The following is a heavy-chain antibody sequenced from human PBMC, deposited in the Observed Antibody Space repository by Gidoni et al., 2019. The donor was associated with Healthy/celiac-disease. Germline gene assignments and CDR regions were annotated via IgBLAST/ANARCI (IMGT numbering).Heavy chain of an antibody. CDR3: AGLHEATVTTGR. Sequence: VQLLDSAPGLVTPSGTLSLTCAASGGSISSSNWWSWVRQPPGKGLEWIGEIYHSGSTNHHPCLKSRVTIAVDKSKNQFSLNLGSVTAADTAVYYCAGLHEATVTTGRWGQRTLVTVSS. CDR2: IYHSGST. J-gene: IGHJ4*02. V-gene: IGHV4-4*02. D-gene: IGHD4-4*01. CDR1: GGSISSSNW.